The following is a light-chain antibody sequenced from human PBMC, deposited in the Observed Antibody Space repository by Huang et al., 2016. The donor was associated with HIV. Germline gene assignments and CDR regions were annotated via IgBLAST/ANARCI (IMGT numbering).Light chain of an antibody. CDR1: QSILYSSTDKIN. J-gene: IGKJ3*01. V-gene: IGKV4-1*01. Sequence: DIVMTQSPDSLAVSLGERATINCKSSQSILYSSTDKINLAWYPQKPGQPPKLLIYLASTRESGVPDRFSGSGSGTDFTLTISSLQAEDVAVYYCQQYYSSPFTFGPGTKVDIK. CDR3: QQYYSSPFT. CDR2: LAS.